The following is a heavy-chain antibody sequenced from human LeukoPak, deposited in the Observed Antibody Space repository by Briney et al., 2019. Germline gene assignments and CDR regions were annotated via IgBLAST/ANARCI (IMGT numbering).Heavy chain of an antibody. V-gene: IGHV3-7*02. CDR2: IKPDGSEI. D-gene: IGHD2/OR15-2a*01. Sequence: PGGSLRLSCAASGFTFSDSWMDWVRQAPGKGLEWVANIKPDGSEIYYVDSVKGRFTISRDNAKNTLYLQMNSLRAEDTAVYYCARVGTTSNFYYYYGMDVWGQGTTVTVSS. J-gene: IGHJ6*02. CDR1: GFTFSDSW. CDR3: ARVGTTSNFYYYYGMDV.